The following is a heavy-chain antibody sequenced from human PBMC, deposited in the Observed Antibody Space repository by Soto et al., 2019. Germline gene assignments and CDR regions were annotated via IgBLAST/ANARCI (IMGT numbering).Heavy chain of an antibody. D-gene: IGHD3-10*01. Sequence: QVQLQQWGAGLLKPSETLSLTCAVYGGSFSGYYWSWIRQPPGKGLEWIGEINHSGSTNFNPSLKSRVTISVDTSKNQFSLKLSSVTAADTAVYYCARRGYYGSGSYGEFDYWGQGTLVTVSS. CDR1: GGSFSGYY. CDR2: INHSGST. CDR3: ARRGYYGSGSYGEFDY. J-gene: IGHJ4*02. V-gene: IGHV4-34*01.